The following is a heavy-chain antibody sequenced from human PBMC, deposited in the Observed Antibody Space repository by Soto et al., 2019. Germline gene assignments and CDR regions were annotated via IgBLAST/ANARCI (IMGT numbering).Heavy chain of an antibody. J-gene: IGHJ4*02. CDR3: ARIGIAAVNDY. V-gene: IGHV4-38-2*01. CDR1: GYSISSGYY. CDR2: IYHSGST. D-gene: IGHD6-13*01. Sequence: SETLSLTCAVSGYSISSGYYWGWIRQPPGKGLEWIGSIYHSGSTYYNPSLKSRVTMSVDTSKDQFSLKLSSVTAADTAVYYCARIGIAAVNDYWGQGTLVTVSS.